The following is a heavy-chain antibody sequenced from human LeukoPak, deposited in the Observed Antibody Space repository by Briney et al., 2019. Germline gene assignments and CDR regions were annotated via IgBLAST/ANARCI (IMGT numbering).Heavy chain of an antibody. Sequence: SETLSLTCTVSGGSIISSSYYWDWIRQPPGKGLEWIGSIYSGSTYYNPSLKSRVTISVDTSKSQFSLKVSSVTAADTAVYYCARDRFDDSSGYYYHYYYYMDVWGKGTTVTVSS. V-gene: IGHV4-39*07. CDR1: GGSIISSSYY. CDR2: IYSGST. D-gene: IGHD3-22*01. J-gene: IGHJ6*03. CDR3: ARDRFDDSSGYYYHYYYYMDV.